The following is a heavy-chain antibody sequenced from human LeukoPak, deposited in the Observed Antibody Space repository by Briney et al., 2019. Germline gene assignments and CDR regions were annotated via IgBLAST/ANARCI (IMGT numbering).Heavy chain of an antibody. CDR3: ARGRGARGYSGYDPQYYFDY. D-gene: IGHD5-12*01. Sequence: GGSLRLSCAASGFTFSNAWMSWVRQAPGKGLEWVSAISGSGGSTYYADSVKGRFTISRDNSKNTLYLQMNSLRAEDTAVYYCARGRGARGYSGYDPQYYFDYWGQGTLVTVSS. J-gene: IGHJ4*02. CDR1: GFTFSNAW. CDR2: ISGSGGST. V-gene: IGHV3-23*01.